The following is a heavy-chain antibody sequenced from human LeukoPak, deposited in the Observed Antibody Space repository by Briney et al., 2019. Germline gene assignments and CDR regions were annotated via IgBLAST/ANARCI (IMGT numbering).Heavy chain of an antibody. J-gene: IGHJ6*03. CDR2: IYYSGST. D-gene: IGHD2-15*01. Sequence: PSETLSLTCTVSGGSISSYYWSWIRQPPGKGLEWIGYIYYSGSTNYNPSLKSRVTISVDTSKNQFSLKLSSVTAADTAVYYCARSGYCSGGSCYLGGDYYYYYMDVWGKGTTVTVSS. CDR1: GGSISSYY. CDR3: ARSGYCSGGSCYLGGDYYYYYMDV. V-gene: IGHV4-59*08.